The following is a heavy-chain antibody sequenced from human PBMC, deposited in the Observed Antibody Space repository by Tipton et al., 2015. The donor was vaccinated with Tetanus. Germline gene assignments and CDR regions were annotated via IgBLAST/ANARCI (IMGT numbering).Heavy chain of an antibody. V-gene: IGHV4-39*07. J-gene: IGHJ4*02. CDR1: GGSIIVSNFY. D-gene: IGHD6-13*01. CDR2: IHYTGST. CDR3: ARAGGGSWGNFDY. Sequence: LRLSCRVSGGSIIVSNFYWGWIRQPPGKGLEWIGSIHYTGSTYLNPSLKSRVTISVDTSKNQFSLKLSSVTAADTAVYYCARAGGGSWGNFDYWGQGTLVTVSS.